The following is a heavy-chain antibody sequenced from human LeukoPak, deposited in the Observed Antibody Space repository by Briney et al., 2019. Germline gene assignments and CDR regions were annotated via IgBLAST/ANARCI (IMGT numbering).Heavy chain of an antibody. J-gene: IGHJ3*02. CDR3: ALEGGEGYYDSSPGAFDI. D-gene: IGHD3-22*01. CDR2: IYYSGST. Sequence: SETLSLTCTVSGGSISSSDYYWSWIRQPPGKGLEWIGYIYYSGSTYYNPSLKSRVTISVDTSKNQFSLKLSSVTAADTAVYYCALEGGEGYYDSSPGAFDIWGQGTMVTVSS. V-gene: IGHV4-30-4*01. CDR1: GGSISSSDYY.